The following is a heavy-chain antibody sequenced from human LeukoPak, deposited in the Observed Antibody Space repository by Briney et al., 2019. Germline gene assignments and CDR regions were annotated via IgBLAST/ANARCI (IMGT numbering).Heavy chain of an antibody. J-gene: IGHJ4*02. D-gene: IGHD1-26*01. V-gene: IGHV5-51*01. CDR1: GYSFTRYW. Sequence: HGESLKISCKGPGYSFTRYWIGWVRQMPGEGLVWMGIIYPGDYDTRYSPSFQGHVPISADKSISTAYLQWSSLKASDTGMYYCARAGIVGATSFDYWGQGTLVTVSS. CDR3: ARAGIVGATSFDY. CDR2: IYPGDYDT.